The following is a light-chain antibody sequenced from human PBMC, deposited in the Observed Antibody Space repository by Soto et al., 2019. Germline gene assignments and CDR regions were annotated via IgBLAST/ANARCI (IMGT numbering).Light chain of an antibody. V-gene: IGKV3-15*01. CDR2: GAS. CDR1: QSVSSN. J-gene: IGKJ1*01. Sequence: IVLTQSPATLSVSPWERATLSCRASQSVSSNLAWYQQKPGQAPRLLIYGASTRATGTPARFSGSGSGTEFTLTISSLQSEDFAVYYCQQYNNWPPWTFGQGTKVDIK. CDR3: QQYNNWPPWT.